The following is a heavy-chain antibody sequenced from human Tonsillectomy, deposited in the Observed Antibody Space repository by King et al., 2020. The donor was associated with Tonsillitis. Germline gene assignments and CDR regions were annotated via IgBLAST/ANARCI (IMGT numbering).Heavy chain of an antibody. CDR3: GRYEGGVFDP. CDR2: IYYSGDT. D-gene: IGHD2-15*01. Sequence: QVQLQESGPGLVKPSQTLSLTCSVSGDSISGGSYYWSWSRQHPGKGLEWIWYIYYSGDTYYNPSPKSRLTISVDTSKNQCSLKLTSVSAADTAVYYCGRYEGGVFDPWGQGTLVTVSS. V-gene: IGHV4-31*03. CDR1: GDSISGGSYY. J-gene: IGHJ5*02.